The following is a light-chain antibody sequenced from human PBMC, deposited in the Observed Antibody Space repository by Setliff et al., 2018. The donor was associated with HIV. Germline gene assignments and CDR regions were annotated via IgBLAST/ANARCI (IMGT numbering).Light chain of an antibody. J-gene: IGLJ1*01. V-gene: IGLV2-14*03. CDR1: SSDVGYYNY. CDR2: DVS. CDR3: SSYTTTSTYV. Sequence: ALAQPASVSGSLGQSITISCTGTSSDVGYYNYISWYQQYPGKAPKLTIYDVSDRPSGVSNRFSGSKSGNTASLTISVLQAEDEADYYCSSYTTTSTYVFGTGTKVTVL.